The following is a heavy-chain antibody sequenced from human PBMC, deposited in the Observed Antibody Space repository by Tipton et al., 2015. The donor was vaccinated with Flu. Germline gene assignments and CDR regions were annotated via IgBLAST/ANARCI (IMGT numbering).Heavy chain of an antibody. J-gene: IGHJ4*02. CDR2: VSHSGGT. Sequence: TLSLTCGVSGYSISSGYYWGWIRQPPGKGLEWIGSVSHSGGTYYSPSLKSRITISVDTFKTQFFLRLSSVTAADTAVYYCVRLTYYYGSGTSDYWGQGTLVTVSS. CDR3: VRLTYYYGSGTSDY. CDR1: GYSISSGYY. V-gene: IGHV4-38-2*01. D-gene: IGHD3-10*01.